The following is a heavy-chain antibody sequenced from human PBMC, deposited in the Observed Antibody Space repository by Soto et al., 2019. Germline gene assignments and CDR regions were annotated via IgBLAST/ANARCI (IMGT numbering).Heavy chain of an antibody. D-gene: IGHD2-21*02. J-gene: IGHJ3*02. CDR1: GFTVSISY. CDR2: IYSGGTT. CDR3: ATPGRRVTADDAFDI. Sequence: EVQLVESGGGLVQPGGSLRLSCVASGFTVSISYMTWVRQAPGKGLEWVSIIYSGGTTYHADSVRGRFTISRDSSTNTMYLQMNSLRVDDTTVYYCATPGRRVTADDAFDIWSQGTMVTVSS. V-gene: IGHV3-66*01.